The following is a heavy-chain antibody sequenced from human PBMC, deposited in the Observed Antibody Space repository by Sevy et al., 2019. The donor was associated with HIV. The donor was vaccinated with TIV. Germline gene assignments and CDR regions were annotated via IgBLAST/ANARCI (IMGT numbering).Heavy chain of an antibody. Sequence: GGSLRLSCAASGFTFSKYSMSWVRQPPGKGLEWVSTLSFGCGEINYADSVKGRFTISRDNSKSSVYRQMNNLRPEDTASYYCAREGCTKPHDYWGQGTLVTVSS. CDR1: GFTFSKYS. D-gene: IGHD2-8*01. CDR3: AREGCTKPHDY. V-gene: IGHV3-23*01. CDR2: LSFGCGEI. J-gene: IGHJ4*02.